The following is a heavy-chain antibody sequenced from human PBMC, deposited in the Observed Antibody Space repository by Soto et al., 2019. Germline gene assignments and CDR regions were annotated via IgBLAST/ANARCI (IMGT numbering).Heavy chain of an antibody. CDR3: ARVRLVATTDTYYHYGMDV. CDR2: ISSSSSYT. J-gene: IGHJ6*02. V-gene: IGHV3-11*06. CDR1: GFTFSDYY. D-gene: IGHD5-12*01. Sequence: QVQLVESGGGLVKPGGSLRLSCAASGFTFSDYYMSWIRQAPGKGLEWVSYISSSSSYTNYADSVKGRFTISRDNAKNPRYLQMYTVRAEDTAVYYGARVRLVATTDTYYHYGMDVWGQGTTVTVSS.